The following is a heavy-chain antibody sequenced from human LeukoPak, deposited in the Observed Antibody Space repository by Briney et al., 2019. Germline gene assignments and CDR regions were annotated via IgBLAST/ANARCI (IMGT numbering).Heavy chain of an antibody. V-gene: IGHV3-30-3*01. CDR1: GFTFSDYA. J-gene: IGHJ6*02. CDR2: VSYDGSNK. CDR3: ARDGPHYDLDV. Sequence: GGSLRLSCAASGFTFSDYAMHWVRQAPGKELEWVAVVSYDGSNKYYADSVKGRFTISRDISKNSLYLQMNSLRVEDTAVYYCARDGPHYDLDVWGQGTTVTVSS. D-gene: IGHD3-3*01.